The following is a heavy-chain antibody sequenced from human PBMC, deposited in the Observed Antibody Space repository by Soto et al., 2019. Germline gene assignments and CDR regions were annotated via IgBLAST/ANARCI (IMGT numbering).Heavy chain of an antibody. Sequence: ETLSLTCAVYGGSFSGYYWTWIRQPPGKGLEWIGEINHSGTINFNPSLKSRLTISLDTSKKHFSLKLSSVTDANTAAYYCARADRTLVTSYSLDVWGQGTTVTVSS. CDR1: GGSFSGYY. D-gene: IGHD2-21*02. J-gene: IGHJ6*02. V-gene: IGHV4-34*01. CDR2: INHSGTI. CDR3: ARADRTLVTSYSLDV.